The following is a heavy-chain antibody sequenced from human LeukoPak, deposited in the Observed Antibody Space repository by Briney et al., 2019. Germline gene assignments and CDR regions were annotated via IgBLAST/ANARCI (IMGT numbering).Heavy chain of an antibody. V-gene: IGHV2-70*01. Sequence: ESGPTLVNPTQTLTLTCTFSGFSLSTSGMCVSWIRQPPGKALEWLALIDWDDDKYYSTSLKTRLTISKDTSKNQVVLTMTNMDPVDTATYYCARIQDYYDSSGYYGGFDYWGQGTLVTVSS. J-gene: IGHJ4*02. D-gene: IGHD3-22*01. CDR3: ARIQDYYDSSGYYGGFDY. CDR1: GFSLSTSGMC. CDR2: IDWDDDK.